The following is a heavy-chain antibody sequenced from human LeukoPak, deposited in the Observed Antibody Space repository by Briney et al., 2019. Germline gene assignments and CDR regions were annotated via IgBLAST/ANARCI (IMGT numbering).Heavy chain of an antibody. Sequence: SGRFLRLSCAASGFTFSSYAMHWVRQAPGKGLEWVAVISYDGSNKYYADSVKGRFTISRDNSKNTLYLQMNSLRAEDTAVYYCARDYYGSGRTPPPFHWGQGTLVTVSS. CDR3: ARDYYGSGRTPPPFH. CDR1: GFTFSSYA. V-gene: IGHV3-30*04. J-gene: IGHJ4*02. D-gene: IGHD3-10*01. CDR2: ISYDGSNK.